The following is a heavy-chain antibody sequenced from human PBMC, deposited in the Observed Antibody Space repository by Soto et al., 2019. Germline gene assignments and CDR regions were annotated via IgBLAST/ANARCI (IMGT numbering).Heavy chain of an antibody. Sequence: GGSLRLSCAASGFTFSSYAMSWVRQAPGKGLEWVSAISVSGGSTYYADSVKGRFTISRDNSKSTLYLQMNSLRAEDTAVYYCAKPNGDPNYYYYYMDVWGKGTTVTVSS. D-gene: IGHD4-17*01. V-gene: IGHV3-23*01. CDR3: AKPNGDPNYYYYYMDV. J-gene: IGHJ6*03. CDR2: ISVSGGST. CDR1: GFTFSSYA.